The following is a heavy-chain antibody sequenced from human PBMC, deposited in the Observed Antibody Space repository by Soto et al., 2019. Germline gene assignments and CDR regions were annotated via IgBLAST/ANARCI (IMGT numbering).Heavy chain of an antibody. CDR2: IWYDGSNK. V-gene: IGHV3-33*01. CDR1: GFTFSSYG. Sequence: GGSLRLSCAASGFTFSSYGMHWVRQAPGKGLEWVAVIWYDGSNKYYADSVKGRFTISRDNSKNTLYLQMNSLRDEDTAVYYCARGGYYYDSSGYPPEYFQHWGQGTLVTVSS. J-gene: IGHJ1*01. D-gene: IGHD3-22*01. CDR3: ARGGYYYDSSGYPPEYFQH.